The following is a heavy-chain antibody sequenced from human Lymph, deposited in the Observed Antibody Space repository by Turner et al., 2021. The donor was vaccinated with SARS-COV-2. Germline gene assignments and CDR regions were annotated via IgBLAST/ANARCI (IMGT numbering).Heavy chain of an antibody. J-gene: IGHJ6*02. V-gene: IGHV3-53*04. D-gene: IGHD5-18*01. CDR2: IYGGGTT. CDR3: ARDLDTAGGMDV. CDR1: GLTVSSHY. Sequence: EVQLVESGGGLVQPGGSLRLSCAASGLTVSSHYMSWVRQAPGKGLEWVSVIYGGGTTYYADSVKGRFTISRHNSKNTLYLQMNSLRAEDTAVYYCARDLDTAGGMDVWGQGTTVTVSS.